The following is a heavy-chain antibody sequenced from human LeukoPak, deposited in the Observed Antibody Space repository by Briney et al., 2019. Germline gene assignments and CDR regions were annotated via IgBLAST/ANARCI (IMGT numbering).Heavy chain of an antibody. CDR1: GFTVSSYA. Sequence: PGGSLRLSCAASGFTVSSYAMSWVRQAPGKGREWVSTISGSGGSTYYADSVKGRFTISTDNSKNTLYLQMNSLRAEDTAVYYCAAYYYYSSGNDYWGQGTLVTVSS. V-gene: IGHV3-23*01. CDR2: ISGSGGST. CDR3: AAYYYYSSGNDY. D-gene: IGHD3-22*01. J-gene: IGHJ4*02.